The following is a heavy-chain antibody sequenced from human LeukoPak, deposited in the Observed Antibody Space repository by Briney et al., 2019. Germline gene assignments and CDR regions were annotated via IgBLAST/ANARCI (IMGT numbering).Heavy chain of an antibody. V-gene: IGHV1-18*01. D-gene: IGHD2-15*01. CDR3: ARGGVVVVAARDFDWFDP. CDR1: GYTFTSYG. CDR2: ISAYNGNT. J-gene: IGHJ5*02. Sequence: ASVKVSCKASGYTFTSYGISWVRQAPGQGLEWMGWISAYNGNTNYAQKLQGRVTMTTDTSTSTAYMELRSLRSDDTAVYYCARGGVVVVAARDFDWFDPWGQGTLVTVSS.